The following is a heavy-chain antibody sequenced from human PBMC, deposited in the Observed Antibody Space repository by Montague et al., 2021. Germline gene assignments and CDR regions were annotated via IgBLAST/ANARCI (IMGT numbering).Heavy chain of an antibody. D-gene: IGHD6-13*01. Sequence: CAISGDSDGVEAARRSSDEHTPALQLPMQVGSCYRPEKNYDYAVSVKSRMTISPDTSKNQFSLQLSSVTPEDRAVYYCARDPRYSLSWSFDYWGQGTLVTVSS. J-gene: IGHJ4*02. CDR3: ARDPRYSLSWSFDY. CDR1: GDSDGVEAAR. CDR2: SCYRPEKNY. V-gene: IGHV6-1*01.